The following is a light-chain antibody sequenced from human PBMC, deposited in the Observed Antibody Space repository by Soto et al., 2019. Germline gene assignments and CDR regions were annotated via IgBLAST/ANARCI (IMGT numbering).Light chain of an antibody. CDR3: CSYAGSYTLV. CDR2: DVT. Sequence: QSALTQPRSVSGSPGQSVTISCTGTGSDVGGYNYVSWYQQYPGKAPKLMINDVTKRPSGVPDRFSGSKSGNTASLTISGLQAEDEADYYCCSYAGSYTLVFGGGTKVTVL. J-gene: IGLJ2*01. V-gene: IGLV2-11*01. CDR1: GSDVGGYNY.